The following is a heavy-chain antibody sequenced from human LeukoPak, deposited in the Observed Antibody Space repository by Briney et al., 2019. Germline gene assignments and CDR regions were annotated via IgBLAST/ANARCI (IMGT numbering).Heavy chain of an antibody. CDR1: GGSFSGYY. D-gene: IGHD2-2*01. V-gene: IGHV4-34*01. CDR2: INHSGST. Sequence: SETLSLTCAVYGGSFSGYYWSWIRQPPGKGLEWIGEINHSGSTNYNPSLKSRVTISVDTSKNQFSLKLSSVTAADTAVYYCARSVPAAKSVADYYYYMDVWGKGTTVTVSS. J-gene: IGHJ6*03. CDR3: ARSVPAAKSVADYYYYMDV.